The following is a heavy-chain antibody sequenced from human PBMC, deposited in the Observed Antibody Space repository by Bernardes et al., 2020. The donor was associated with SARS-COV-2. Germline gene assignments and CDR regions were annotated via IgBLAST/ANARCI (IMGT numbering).Heavy chain of an antibody. V-gene: IGHV3-30*03. Sequence: GGSLRLSCAASTFTFSNYDMHWVRQAPGKGLEWVAVISYDGSNRYYADSVKGRFTISRDNSKNTLYLEMNSLRVEDTAVYYCARDAGAVTDHAFDLWGQGTMVTVSS. CDR2: ISYDGSNR. CDR1: TFTFSNYD. D-gene: IGHD4-17*01. CDR3: ARDAGAVTDHAFDL. J-gene: IGHJ3*01.